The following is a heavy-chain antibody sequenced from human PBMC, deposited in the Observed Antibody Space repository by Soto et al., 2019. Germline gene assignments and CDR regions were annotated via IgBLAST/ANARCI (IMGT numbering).Heavy chain of an antibody. Sequence: EVQLVESGGGFVQHGGSLRLSCAASGLSFSDHYMDWVRQAPGRGLEWVGRIRNRANSYATEYAASVEGRFTISREDSKNSLYLQMNSLKIEDTAVYYCASSWFGVSKYFDYWGQGILVTVSS. CDR2: IRNRANSYAT. CDR3: ASSWFGVSKYFDY. V-gene: IGHV3-72*01. CDR1: GLSFSDHY. J-gene: IGHJ4*02. D-gene: IGHD3-10*01.